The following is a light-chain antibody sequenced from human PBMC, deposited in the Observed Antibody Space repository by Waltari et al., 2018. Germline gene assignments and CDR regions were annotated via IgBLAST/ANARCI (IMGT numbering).Light chain of an antibody. J-gene: IGKJ1*01. V-gene: IGKV3-20*01. CDR1: QSASRA. CDR3: QHYVRLPVT. CDR2: GAS. Sequence: EIVLTQSPGTLSLFPGESVPPSCRASQSASRALAWYQQKPGQAPRPLIYGASSRATDIPDRFSGSGSGTDFSLTISRLEPEDFAVYYCQHYVRLPVTFGQGTKVEIK.